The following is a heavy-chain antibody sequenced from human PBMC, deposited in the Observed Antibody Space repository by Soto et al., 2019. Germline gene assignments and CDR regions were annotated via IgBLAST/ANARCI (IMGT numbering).Heavy chain of an antibody. CDR3: AAPRTDGYKVPDPSTYYYYGLDV. D-gene: IGHD5-12*01. J-gene: IGHJ6*02. V-gene: IGHV1-69*06. CDR1: GGSFSTYA. Sequence: SVKVSCKASGGSFSTYAISWVRQAPGQGLEWMGGIIPIFGTPNYAQKFQGRVTITADRSTSTAYLELNSLRSEDTAVYYCAAPRTDGYKVPDPSTYYYYGLDVWGQVTTVTVSS. CDR2: IIPIFGTP.